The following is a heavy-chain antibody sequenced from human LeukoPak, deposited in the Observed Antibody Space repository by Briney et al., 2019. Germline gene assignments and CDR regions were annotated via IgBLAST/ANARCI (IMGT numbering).Heavy chain of an antibody. Sequence: GESLKISCKGSGYSFTSYWIVWVRQMPGKSLEWMGVIYPGDSDTKYSPSFQGLVTISADKSTSTAYLQWSSLKASDTAMYYCARLLCINGLCYLNSPFDFWGQGTLVTVSS. V-gene: IGHV5-51*01. CDR1: GYSFTSYW. CDR2: IYPGDSDT. CDR3: ARLLCINGLCYLNSPFDF. D-gene: IGHD2-8*01. J-gene: IGHJ4*02.